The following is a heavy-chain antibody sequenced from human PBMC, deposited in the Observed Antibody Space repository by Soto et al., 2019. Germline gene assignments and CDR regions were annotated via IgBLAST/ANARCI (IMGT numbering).Heavy chain of an antibody. CDR3: AGGLDY. CDR1: GFTFSNYG. J-gene: IGHJ4*02. Sequence: EVQLLESGGGLVQPGRSLRLSCAASGFTFSNYGMKWVRQAPGKGLEWVSGIDGTGSTTYYADSVKGRFTISRDNSKNTLFLQMNSLIAEDTAVYYCAGGLDYWGQGTLVTVSS. CDR2: IDGTGSTT. V-gene: IGHV3-23*01.